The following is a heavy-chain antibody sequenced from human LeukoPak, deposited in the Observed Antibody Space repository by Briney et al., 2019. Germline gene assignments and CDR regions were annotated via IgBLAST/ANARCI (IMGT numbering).Heavy chain of an antibody. J-gene: IGHJ4*02. CDR3: AKDIEPAGLFLDS. CDR1: GFTFSSYS. CDR2: ISSSSSYI. V-gene: IGHV3-21*01. D-gene: IGHD6-13*01. Sequence: GGSLRLSCAASGFTFSSYSMNWVRQAPGKGLEWVSSISSSSSYIYYADSVKGRFTISRDNAKNSLYLQMNSLRAEDTAIYYCAKDIEPAGLFLDSWGQGTLVTVSP.